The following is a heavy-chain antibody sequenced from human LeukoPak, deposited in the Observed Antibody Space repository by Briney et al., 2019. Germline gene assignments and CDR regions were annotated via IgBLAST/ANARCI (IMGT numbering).Heavy chain of an antibody. D-gene: IGHD1-26*01. V-gene: IGHV1-69*01. CDR2: IIPIFGTA. Sequence: SVKVSCKASGGTFSSYAISWVRQAPGQGLEWMGGIIPIFGTANYAQKFQGRVTITADESTSTAYMELSSLRSEDTAVYYCARVESGSYYRRSGWFDPWGQGTLVTVSS. J-gene: IGHJ5*02. CDR1: GGTFSSYA. CDR3: ARVESGSYYRRSGWFDP.